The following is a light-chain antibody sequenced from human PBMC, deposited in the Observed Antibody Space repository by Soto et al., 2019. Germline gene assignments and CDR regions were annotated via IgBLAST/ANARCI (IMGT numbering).Light chain of an antibody. J-gene: IGLJ1*01. CDR2: TNS. CDR3: AAWDDSLDGLV. V-gene: IGLV1-44*01. CDR1: SSNIGSNT. Sequence: QSVLTQPPSASGTPGQRVTISCSGSSSNIGSNTVKWYQHLPGTAPKLLIYTNSQRPSGFPDRFSGSKSGTSASLAISGLQSEDEADYYCAAWDDSLDGLVFGTGTKVTVL.